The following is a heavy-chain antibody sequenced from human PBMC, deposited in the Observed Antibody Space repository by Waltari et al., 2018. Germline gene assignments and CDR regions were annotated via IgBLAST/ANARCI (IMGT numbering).Heavy chain of an antibody. CDR2: IRSKTYGGTT. J-gene: IGHJ4*02. V-gene: IGHV3-49*04. CDR3: SRGPLWFGEANFDY. Sequence: EVQVKESGGGQVQPGRSLKLSCPGSGFPVGDFAMNWVRQAPGEGLEWVGFIRSKTYGGTTEYAASVRGRFIISRDDSKGIAYLEMNSLKPEDTGIYYCSRGPLWFGEANFDYWGQGTLVTVSS. D-gene: IGHD3-10*01. CDR1: GFPVGDFA.